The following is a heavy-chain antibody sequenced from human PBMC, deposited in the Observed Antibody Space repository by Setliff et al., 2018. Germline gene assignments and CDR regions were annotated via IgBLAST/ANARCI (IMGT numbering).Heavy chain of an antibody. CDR2: VYYSGTA. Sequence: SETLSLTCSVSDGSMTSGSYYWGWIRQPPGKGLEWIGSVYYSGTAYYNPSLKSRLYMSVDTSKNQFTLKVISVTAAATAVYYCARLSCSSNSCPFDYWVQGTLVTVSS. CDR3: ARLSCSSNSCPFDY. V-gene: IGHV4-39*06. J-gene: IGHJ4*02. CDR1: DGSMTSGSYY. D-gene: IGHD2-2*01.